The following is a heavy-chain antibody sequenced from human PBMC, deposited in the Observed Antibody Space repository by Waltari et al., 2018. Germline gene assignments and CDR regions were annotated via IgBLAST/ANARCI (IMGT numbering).Heavy chain of an antibody. CDR3: ASTADRHEGGSDAFDI. CDR1: GGSISSYY. Sequence: QVQLQESGPGLVKPSETLSLTCTVSGGSISSYYWSWIRQPPGKGLEWIGYIYYSGSTNYNPSRKSRVTISVDTSKNQFSLKLSSVTAADTAVYYCASTADRHEGGSDAFDIWGQGTMVTVSS. D-gene: IGHD2-15*01. CDR2: IYYSGST. V-gene: IGHV4-59*01. J-gene: IGHJ3*02.